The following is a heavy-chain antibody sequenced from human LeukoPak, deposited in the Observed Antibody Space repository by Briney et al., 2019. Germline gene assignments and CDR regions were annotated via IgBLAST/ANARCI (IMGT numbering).Heavy chain of an antibody. CDR3: ARDRLATIDY. J-gene: IGHJ4*02. Sequence: GGSLRLSCAASGFTFSSYGMHWVRQAPGKGLEWVSSISSGSRYIYYADSVKGRFTISRDNAKNSLYLQMNSLRAEDTAVYYCARDRLATIDYWGQGTLVTVSS. V-gene: IGHV3-21*01. CDR1: GFTFSSYG. CDR2: ISSGSRYI. D-gene: IGHD5-12*01.